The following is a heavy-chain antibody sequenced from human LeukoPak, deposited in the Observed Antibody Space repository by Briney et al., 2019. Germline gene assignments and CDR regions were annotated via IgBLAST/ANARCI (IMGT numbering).Heavy chain of an antibody. Sequence: GGSLRLSCAASGFTFNGYALTWVRQAPGKGLEWVSSISSSSSYIYYADSVKGRFTISRDNAKNSLYLQMNSLRAEDTAVYYCARGYYYGSGSPSYWGQGTLVTVSS. CDR3: ARGYYYGSGSPSY. J-gene: IGHJ4*02. V-gene: IGHV3-21*01. CDR1: GFTFNGYA. CDR2: ISSSSSYI. D-gene: IGHD3-10*01.